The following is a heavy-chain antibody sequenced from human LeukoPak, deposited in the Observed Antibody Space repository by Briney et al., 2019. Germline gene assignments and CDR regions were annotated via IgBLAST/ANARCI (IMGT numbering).Heavy chain of an antibody. CDR3: TRSHSMVRGVAYYYGMDV. Sequence: ASVKVSCKASGYTFTSYDINWVRQATGQGLEWVGWVSPNSGNAGFAQKFQGRVTMTRNTSITTAYMELSSLRSEDTAVYYCTRSHSMVRGVAYYYGMDVWGQGTLVTVSS. V-gene: IGHV1-8*01. J-gene: IGHJ6*02. D-gene: IGHD3-10*01. CDR2: VSPNSGNA. CDR1: GYTFTSYD.